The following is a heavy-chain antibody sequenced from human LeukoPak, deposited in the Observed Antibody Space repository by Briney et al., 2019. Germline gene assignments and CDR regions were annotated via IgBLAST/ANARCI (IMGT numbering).Heavy chain of an antibody. D-gene: IGHD1-26*01. Sequence: GGSLRLSRAASGFTFSSYGMHWGRQTPGEGLQWVSTVSGSDLTTTYADSVQGRVPISRENSENTLSLQMDNPRVEDTAVYYCAKDLVGWEQLIDSWGQGVLVTVSS. CDR2: VSGSDLTT. CDR3: AKDLVGWEQLIDS. V-gene: IGHV3-23*01. CDR1: GFTFSSYG. J-gene: IGHJ4*02.